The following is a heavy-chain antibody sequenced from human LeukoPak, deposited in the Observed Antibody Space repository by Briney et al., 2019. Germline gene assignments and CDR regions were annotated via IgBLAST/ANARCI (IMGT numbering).Heavy chain of an antibody. CDR2: IHTSGST. CDR3: ARVRLGRGLDY. D-gene: IGHD6-19*01. J-gene: IGHJ4*02. V-gene: IGHV4-4*07. Sequence: SETLSLTCTVSGDSTSSSYWGWIRQPAGKGLEWIGRIHTSGSTYYSPSLKSRVTMSVDTSTNQFSLKLSSVTAADTAMYYCARVRLGRGLDYWGQGTLVTASS. CDR1: GDSTSSSY.